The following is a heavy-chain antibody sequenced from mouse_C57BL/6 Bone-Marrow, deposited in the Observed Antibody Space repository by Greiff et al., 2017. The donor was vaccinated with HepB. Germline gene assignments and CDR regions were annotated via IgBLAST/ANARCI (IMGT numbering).Heavy chain of an antibody. CDR1: GFSLTSYA. Sequence: VQLQQSGPGLVAPSQSLSITCTVSGFSLTSYAISWVRQPPGKGLEWLGVIWTGGGTNYNSALKSRLSISKDNSKSQVFLKMNSLQTDDTARYYCARKRLYYGYCYAMDYWGQGTSVTVSS. CDR3: ARKRLYYGYCYAMDY. CDR2: IWTGGGT. V-gene: IGHV2-9-1*01. J-gene: IGHJ4*01. D-gene: IGHD2-2*01.